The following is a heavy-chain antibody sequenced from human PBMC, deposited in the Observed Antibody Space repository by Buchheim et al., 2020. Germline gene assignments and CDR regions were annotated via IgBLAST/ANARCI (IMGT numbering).Heavy chain of an antibody. V-gene: IGHV4-59*01. CDR3: ARAYYDFWRDDYYYYGMDV. CDR2: IYYSGST. D-gene: IGHD3-3*01. Sequence: QVQLQESGPGLVKPSETLSLTCTVSGGSISSYYWSWIRQPPGKGLEWIGYIYYSGSTNYNPSLKSRVTISVATSKNQFSLKLSSVTAADTAVYYCARAYYDFWRDDYYYYGMDVWGQGTT. J-gene: IGHJ6*02. CDR1: GGSISSYY.